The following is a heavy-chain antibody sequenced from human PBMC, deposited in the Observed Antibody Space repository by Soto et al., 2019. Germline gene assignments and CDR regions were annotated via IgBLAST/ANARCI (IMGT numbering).Heavy chain of an antibody. CDR2: IKSRADGGTA. D-gene: IGHD3-16*01. J-gene: IGHJ4*02. Sequence: EVQLVESGGGLVKPGGSLRLSCAASGFTFSNAWMSWVRQAPGRGLEWVGRIKSRADGGTADHAAPVKGRFAISRDVSKNTLYLQMNSLKTEDTAVYSCPTLGGNLGAFDYWGQGTLVTVSS. CDR1: GFTFSNAW. CDR3: PTLGGNLGAFDY. V-gene: IGHV3-15*01.